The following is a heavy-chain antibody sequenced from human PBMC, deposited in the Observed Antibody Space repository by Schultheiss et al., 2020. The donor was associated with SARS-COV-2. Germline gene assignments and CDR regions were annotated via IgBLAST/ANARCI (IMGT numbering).Heavy chain of an antibody. CDR3: AKDEIGYCSSTSCYTSGMDV. Sequence: GGSLRLSCAASGFTFSSYGMHWVRQAPGKGLEWVSAISGSGGSTYYADSVKGRFTISRDNSKNTLYLQMNSLRAEDTAVYYCAKDEIGYCSSTSCYTSGMDVWGQGTTVTVSS. J-gene: IGHJ6*02. V-gene: IGHV3-23*01. D-gene: IGHD2-2*02. CDR1: GFTFSSYG. CDR2: ISGSGGST.